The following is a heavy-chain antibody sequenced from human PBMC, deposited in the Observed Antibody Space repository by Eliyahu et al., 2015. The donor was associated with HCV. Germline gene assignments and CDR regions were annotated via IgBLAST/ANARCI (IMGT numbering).Heavy chain of an antibody. J-gene: IGHJ5*02. CDR2: IYYSGSA. V-gene: IGHV4-59*01. D-gene: IGHD6-19*01. CDR3: ASGGGGVAVAGTGGWFDP. Sequence: QVQLQESGPGLVKPSETLSLTCTVXGGSITTYYWSWIRQPPGKGLEWIGYIYYSGSANHNPSLKSRVTISVDTSKXQFSLKLSSVTAADTAVYYCASGGGGVAVAGTGGWFDPWGQGTLVTVSS. CDR1: GGSITTYY.